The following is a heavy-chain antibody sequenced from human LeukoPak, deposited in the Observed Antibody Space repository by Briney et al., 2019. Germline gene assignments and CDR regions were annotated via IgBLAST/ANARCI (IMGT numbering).Heavy chain of an antibody. V-gene: IGHV4-31*03. CDR3: AGLDDYGDYYYGMDV. J-gene: IGHJ6*02. Sequence: KSSETLSLTCTVSGGSISSGGYYWSWIRQHPGKGLEWIGYIYYSGSTYYNPSLKSRVTISVDTSKNQFSLKLSSVTAADTAVYYCAGLDDYGDYYYGMDVWGQGTTVTVSS. CDR2: IYYSGST. D-gene: IGHD4-17*01. CDR1: GGSISSGGYY.